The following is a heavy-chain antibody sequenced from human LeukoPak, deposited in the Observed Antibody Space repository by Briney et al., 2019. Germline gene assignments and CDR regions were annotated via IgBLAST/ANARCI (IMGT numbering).Heavy chain of an antibody. V-gene: IGHV3-7*03. D-gene: IGHD3-22*01. J-gene: IGHJ4*02. CDR2: MKQDGSEK. CDR3: ARDLTYYYDSSDY. Sequence: PGGSLRLSCAASGFTFSSYWMSWVRQAPGKGLEWVANMKQDGSEKYYVDSVKGRFTISRDNAKNSLYLQMNSLRAEDTAVYYCARDLTYYYDSSDYWGQGTLVTVSS. CDR1: GFTFSSYW.